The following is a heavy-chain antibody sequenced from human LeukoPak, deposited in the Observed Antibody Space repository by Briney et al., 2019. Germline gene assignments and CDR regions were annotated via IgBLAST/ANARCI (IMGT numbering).Heavy chain of an antibody. CDR3: AISNGYGLVDI. CDR1: GGSISSYC. D-gene: IGHD3-10*01. Sequence: SETLSLTCIVSGGSISSYCRSWIRQPPGKGLEWIGYIDYSGSTNYNPSLKSRVTISVDTSKNQFSLKLSSVTAADTAVYYCAISNGYGLVDIWGRGTMVTVSS. CDR2: IDYSGST. J-gene: IGHJ3*02. V-gene: IGHV4-59*01.